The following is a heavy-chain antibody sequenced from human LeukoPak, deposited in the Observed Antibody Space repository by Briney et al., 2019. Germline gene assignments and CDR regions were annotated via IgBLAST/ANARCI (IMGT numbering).Heavy chain of an antibody. D-gene: IGHD3-22*01. CDR1: GGSISSSSYY. CDR2: IYYSGST. Sequence: PSETLSLTCTVSGGSISSSSYYWGWIRQPPGKGLEWIGSIYYSGSTYYNPSLKSRVTISVDTSKNQFSLKLSSVTAADTAVYYCAGLPRASQRHYYDSSGYYSYLFDYWGQGTLVTVSS. J-gene: IGHJ4*02. CDR3: AGLPRASQRHYYDSSGYYSYLFDY. V-gene: IGHV4-39*07.